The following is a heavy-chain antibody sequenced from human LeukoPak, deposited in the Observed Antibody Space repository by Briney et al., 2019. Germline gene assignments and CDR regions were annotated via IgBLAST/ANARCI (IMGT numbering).Heavy chain of an antibody. J-gene: IGHJ4*02. V-gene: IGHV3-21*01. CDR3: ARDSSAYDSSGYQLY. CDR2: ISSSSSYI. Sequence: GGSLRLSCAASGFTFSSYSMTWVRQAPGKGLEWVSSISSSSSYIYYADSVKGRFTISRDNAKNSLYLQMNSLRAEDTAVYYCARDSSAYDSSGYQLYWGQGTLVTVSS. CDR1: GFTFSSYS. D-gene: IGHD3-22*01.